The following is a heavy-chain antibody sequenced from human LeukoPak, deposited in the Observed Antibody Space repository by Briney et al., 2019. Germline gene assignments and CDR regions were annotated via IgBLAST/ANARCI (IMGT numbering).Heavy chain of an antibody. Sequence: SETLSLTCTVSGGSISSYYWSWIRQPPGKGLEWIGYIYYSGSTNYNPSLKSRVTISVDTSKNQSSLKLSPVTAADTAVYYCARDGSGSRPHYYYGMDVWGQGTTVTVSS. CDR1: GGSISSYY. CDR2: IYYSGST. V-gene: IGHV4-59*01. CDR3: ARDGSGSRPHYYYGMDV. D-gene: IGHD1-26*01. J-gene: IGHJ6*02.